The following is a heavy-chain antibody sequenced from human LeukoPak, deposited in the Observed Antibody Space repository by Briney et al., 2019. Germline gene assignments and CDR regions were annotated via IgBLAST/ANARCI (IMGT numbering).Heavy chain of an antibody. J-gene: IGHJ4*02. D-gene: IGHD2-15*01. CDR2: INPNSGGT. CDR1: GYTFTGYY. CDR3: ARDGGYCSGGSCILVFDY. Sequence: ASVKVSCKASGYTFTGYYVHWVRQAPGQGLEWMGWINPNSGGTNYAQKFQGWVTMTRDTSISTAYMELSRLRSDDTAVYYCARDGGYCSGGSCILVFDYWGQGTLVTVSS. V-gene: IGHV1-2*04.